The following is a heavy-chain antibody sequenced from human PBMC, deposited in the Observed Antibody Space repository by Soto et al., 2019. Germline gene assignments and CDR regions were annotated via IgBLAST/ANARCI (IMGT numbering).Heavy chain of an antibody. D-gene: IGHD6-13*01. CDR2: IIPIFGTA. CDR1: GGTFSSYA. Sequence: EASVKVSCKASGGTFSSYAISWVGQAPGQGLERMGGIIPIFGTANYAQKFQGRVTITADKSTSTAYMELSSLRSEDTAVYYCARGGYSSSWYPALYYGMDVWGQGTTVTVSS. J-gene: IGHJ6*02. V-gene: IGHV1-69*06. CDR3: ARGGYSSSWYPALYYGMDV.